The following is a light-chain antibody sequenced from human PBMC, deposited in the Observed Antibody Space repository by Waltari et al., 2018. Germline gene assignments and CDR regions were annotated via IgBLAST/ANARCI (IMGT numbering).Light chain of an antibody. CDR1: QSVLHMSSHRNY. V-gene: IGKV4-1*01. CDR3: QQYYTAPPPT. Sequence: DIVMTQSPDSLAVSLGERASINCNSSQSVLHMSSHRNYLAWYQQKPGQPPKLLIYWASSRESGVPDRFSGSGSGTDFTLTIDSLHAEDVAVYYCQQYYTAPPPTFGGGTKVEIK. CDR2: WAS. J-gene: IGKJ4*01.